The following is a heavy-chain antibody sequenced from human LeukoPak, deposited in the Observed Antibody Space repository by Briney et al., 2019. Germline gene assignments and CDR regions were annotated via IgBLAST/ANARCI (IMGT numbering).Heavy chain of an antibody. Sequence: RASVKVSCKASGGTFSSYAISWVRQAPGQGLEWMGGIIPIFGTANYAQKFQGRVTITTDESTSTAYMELSSLRSEDTAVYYCAGQYCSSTSCPNPYYYYYMDVWGKGTTVTVSS. V-gene: IGHV1-69*05. CDR1: GGTFSSYA. CDR3: AGQYCSSTSCPNPYYYYYMDV. CDR2: IIPIFGTA. D-gene: IGHD2-2*01. J-gene: IGHJ6*03.